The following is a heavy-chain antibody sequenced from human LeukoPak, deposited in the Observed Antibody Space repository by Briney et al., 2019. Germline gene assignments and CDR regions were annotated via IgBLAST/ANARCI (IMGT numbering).Heavy chain of an antibody. CDR1: GGSISSYC. CDR2: IYYSGST. CDR3: ARELLSGDFDY. J-gene: IGHJ4*02. Sequence: PSETLSLTCTVSGGSISSYCWSWIRQPPGKGLEWIGYIYYSGSTNYNPSLKSRVTISVDTSKNQFSLKLSSVTAADTAVYYCARELLSGDFDYWGQGTLVTVSS. V-gene: IGHV4-59*01.